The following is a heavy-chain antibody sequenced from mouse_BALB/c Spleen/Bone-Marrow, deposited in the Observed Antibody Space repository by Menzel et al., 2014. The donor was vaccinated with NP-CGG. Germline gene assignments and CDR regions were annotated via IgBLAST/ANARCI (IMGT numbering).Heavy chain of an antibody. Sequence: EVMLVESGGGLVKPGGSLKLSCAASGFTFSSYTMSWVRQTPEKRLEWVATFSSGGGNTYYPDSMKGRFTISRDNAKNNLYLQMSSLRSEDTALYYCARAYYRYPFDYWGQGTTLTVSS. CDR1: GFTFSSYT. J-gene: IGHJ2*01. V-gene: IGHV5-9*03. CDR3: ARAYYRYPFDY. CDR2: FSSGGGNT. D-gene: IGHD2-14*01.